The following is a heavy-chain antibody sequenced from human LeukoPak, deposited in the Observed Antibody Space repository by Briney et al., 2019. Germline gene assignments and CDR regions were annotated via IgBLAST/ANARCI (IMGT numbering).Heavy chain of an antibody. D-gene: IGHD6-13*01. J-gene: IGHJ5*02. V-gene: IGHV4-39*07. Sequence: SETLSLTCTVSGGSISSGSYYWSWIRQPPGKGLEWIGEINHSGSTNYNPSLKSRVTISVDTSKNQFSLKLSSVTAADTAVYYCARGRRDSSTTLRCWFDPWGQGTLVTVSS. CDR1: GGSISSGSYY. CDR3: ARGRRDSSTTLRCWFDP. CDR2: INHSGST.